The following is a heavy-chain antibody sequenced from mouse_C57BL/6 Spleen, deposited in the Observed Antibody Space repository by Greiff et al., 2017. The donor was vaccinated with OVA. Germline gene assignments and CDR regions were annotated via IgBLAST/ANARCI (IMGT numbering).Heavy chain of an antibody. D-gene: IGHD4-1*01. CDR3: ARHWAYYAMDY. J-gene: IGHJ4*01. CDR1: GFTFSSYG. Sequence: EVMLVESGGDLVKPGGSLRLSCAASGFTFSSYGMSWVRQTPDKRLEWVATISSGGSYTYYPDSVKGRFTISRDNAKNTLYLQMSSLKSEDTAMYYCARHWAYYAMDYWGQGTSVTVSS. V-gene: IGHV5-6*01. CDR2: ISSGGSYT.